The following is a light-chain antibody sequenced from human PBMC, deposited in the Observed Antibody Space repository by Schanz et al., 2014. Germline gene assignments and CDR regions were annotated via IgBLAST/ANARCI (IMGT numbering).Light chain of an antibody. V-gene: IGKV1-27*01. J-gene: IGKJ1*01. CDR2: AAD. Sequence: IHLTQSPSSLSASVGDRVTITCRASQGISTFLAWYQQKPGKAPKLLIYAADTLQSGVPSRFSGSGSGTDFTLTISSLQPEDVATYYCQKYNSAPWTFGQGTKVEIK. CDR1: QGISTF. CDR3: QKYNSAPWT.